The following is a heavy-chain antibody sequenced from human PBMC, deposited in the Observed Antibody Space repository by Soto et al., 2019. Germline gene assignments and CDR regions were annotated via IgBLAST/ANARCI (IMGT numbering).Heavy chain of an antibody. V-gene: IGHV3-74*01. CDR1: GFTFSDYW. D-gene: IGHD2-15*01. J-gene: IGHJ4*02. CDR2: IEDDGSTI. CDR3: VRGGGRGFDL. Sequence: PGGSLRLSCAVSGFTFSDYWMHWVRQAPGKGLVWVSRIEDDGSTISHADSVKGRFTISRDNNKNTLYLQMTSLGAEDTAVYCCVRGGGRGFDLWGQGTVVTVSS.